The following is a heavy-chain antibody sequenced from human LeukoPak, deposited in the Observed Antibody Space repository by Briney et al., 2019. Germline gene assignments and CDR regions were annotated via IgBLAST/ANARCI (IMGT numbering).Heavy chain of an antibody. J-gene: IGHJ4*02. CDR1: GGSLTNYY. Sequence: SETLSLTCTVSGGSLTNYYWNWLRQPPGKGLEWIGYIYYTGSTDHNPSLKSRLTISVDTSKNQFSLRLTSVIAADTAVYYCARGRLEHSSMLENGGEGTLVTVSS. V-gene: IGHV4-59*01. CDR2: IYYTGST. D-gene: IGHD1/OR15-1a*01. CDR3: ARGRLEHSSMLEN.